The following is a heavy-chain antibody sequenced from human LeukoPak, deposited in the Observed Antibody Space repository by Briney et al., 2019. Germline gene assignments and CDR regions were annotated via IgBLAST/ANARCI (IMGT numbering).Heavy chain of an antibody. D-gene: IGHD2-2*01. J-gene: IGHJ5*02. Sequence: SVKVSCKASGGTFSSYAISWVRQAPGQGLEWMGGIIPIFGTANYAQKFQGRVTITADESTSTAYMELSSLRSEDTAVYYCARTGYCSSTSCYAGSGLARFDPWGQGTLVTVSS. CDR1: GGTFSSYA. CDR2: IIPIFGTA. V-gene: IGHV1-69*13. CDR3: ARTGYCSSTSCYAGSGLARFDP.